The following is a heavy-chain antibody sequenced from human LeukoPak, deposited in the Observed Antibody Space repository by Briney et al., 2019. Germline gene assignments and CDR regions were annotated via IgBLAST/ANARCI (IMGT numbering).Heavy chain of an antibody. V-gene: IGHV1-18*01. Sequence: SVKVSCKASGYTFTSYGISWVRQAPGQGLEWMGWISAYNGNTNYAQKLQGRVTMTTDTSTSTAYMELRSLRSDDTAVYYCARGQYSSSWYDYYYYGMDVWGQGTTVTVSS. CDR3: ARGQYSSSWYDYYYYGMDV. D-gene: IGHD6-13*01. J-gene: IGHJ6*02. CDR1: GYTFTSYG. CDR2: ISAYNGNT.